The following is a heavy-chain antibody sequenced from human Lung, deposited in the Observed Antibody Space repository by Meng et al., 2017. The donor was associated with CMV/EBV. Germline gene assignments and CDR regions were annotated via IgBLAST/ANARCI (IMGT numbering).Heavy chain of an antibody. D-gene: IGHD6-13*01. CDR3: AKGKTAIAAAGPLDY. CDR2: ISGGGDRT. J-gene: IGHJ4*02. CDR1: GFTFSIYA. Sequence: GESLKISCAASGFTFSIYAMNWVRQAPGKGLEWVSAISGGGDRTYNADSVKGRFTISRDNSKNTLYLQMNSLRAEDTAVYYCAKGKTAIAAAGPLDYWGQGKXVNGAS. V-gene: IGHV3-23*01.